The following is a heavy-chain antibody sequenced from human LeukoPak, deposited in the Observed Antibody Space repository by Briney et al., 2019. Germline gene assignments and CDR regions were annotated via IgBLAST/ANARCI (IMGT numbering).Heavy chain of an antibody. V-gene: IGHV4-34*01. CDR3: ARLKPSMIVVVITNYYFDY. J-gene: IGHJ4*02. CDR1: GFTFGSYA. CDR2: INHSGST. D-gene: IGHD3-22*01. Sequence: PGGSLRLSCAASGFTFGSYAMSWSRQPPGKGLEWIGEINHSGSTNYHPSLKSRVILSAGPSKNQCSLKLSSVTAADTAVYYCARLKPSMIVVVITNYYFDYWGQGTLVTVSS.